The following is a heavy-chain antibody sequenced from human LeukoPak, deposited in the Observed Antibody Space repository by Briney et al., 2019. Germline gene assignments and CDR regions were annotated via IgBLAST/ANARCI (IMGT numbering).Heavy chain of an antibody. CDR1: GGSISSGDYY. J-gene: IGHJ6*02. D-gene: IGHD5-18*01. CDR2: IYYSGST. Sequence: PSQTLSLTCTVSGGSISSGDYYWSWIRQPPGKGLEWIGYIYYSGSTYYNPSLKSRVTIPVDTSKNQFSLKLSSVTAADTAVYYCARVDTAMVYSYGMDVWGQGTTVTVSS. V-gene: IGHV4-30-4*01. CDR3: ARVDTAMVYSYGMDV.